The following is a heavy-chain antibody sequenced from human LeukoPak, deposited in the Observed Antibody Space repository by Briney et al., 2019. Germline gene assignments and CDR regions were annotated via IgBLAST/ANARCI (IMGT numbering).Heavy chain of an antibody. D-gene: IGHD6-13*01. J-gene: IGHJ3*02. V-gene: IGHV1-3*01. CDR2: IIAGIGDT. CDR3: ARELDPKAPLAAETGAFHI. CDR1: GYTFTSYV. Sequence: ASVNVSCKPSGYTFTSYVMHWVRQAAGQRLAWMGWIIAGIGDTRYSQSFQGRVIITRDTSASTAYMELSSLTSEDTAVYYCARELDPKAPLAAETGAFHIWGQGTAVTVSS.